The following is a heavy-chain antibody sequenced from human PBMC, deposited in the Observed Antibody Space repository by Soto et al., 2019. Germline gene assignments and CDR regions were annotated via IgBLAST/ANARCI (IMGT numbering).Heavy chain of an antibody. J-gene: IGHJ4*01. CDR3: AIDLGCRGGPCYSDFDY. D-gene: IGHD2-15*01. Sequence: ASVKVSCKVSGYTLTDLSMHWVRQAPGKGLEWMGGFDPEDDETIYSQKFQGRVTMTADTSTNIAYMELSSLRSDDTAVYYCAIDLGCRGGPCYSDFDYWGHGTLVTVSS. V-gene: IGHV1-24*01. CDR1: GYTLTDLS. CDR2: FDPEDDET.